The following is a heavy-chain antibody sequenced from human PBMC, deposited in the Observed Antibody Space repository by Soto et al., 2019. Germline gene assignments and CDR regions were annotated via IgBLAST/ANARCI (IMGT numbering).Heavy chain of an antibody. CDR2: TYISGDT. D-gene: IGHD6-19*01. J-gene: IGHJ4*02. Sequence: SETLSLTCSVSGDSISTYYWSWIRQSAGKGLEWIGRTYISGDTNYNPSLKSRVTMSVDTSKNQLSLKLRSVTAAGTAVYYCGREYTETVDGPTPFYFDYWGQGTPVTVSS. V-gene: IGHV4-4*07. CDR1: GDSISTYY. CDR3: GREYTETVDGPTPFYFDY.